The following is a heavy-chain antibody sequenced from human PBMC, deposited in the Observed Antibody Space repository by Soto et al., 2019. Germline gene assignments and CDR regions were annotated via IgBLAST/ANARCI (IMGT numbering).Heavy chain of an antibody. CDR3: ASGVEHMGNPPP. V-gene: IGHV3-30-3*01. CDR2: ISYDGSNK. Sequence: QVLLVESGGGVVQPGRSLRLSCAASGFTFSSYAMHWVRQAPGKGLEWVAVISYDGSNKYYADSVKGRFTISRDNSKNTLYLQMNSLRAEDTAVYYCASGVEHMGNPPPWGQGTLVTVSS. CDR1: GFTFSSYA. D-gene: IGHD7-27*01. J-gene: IGHJ5*02.